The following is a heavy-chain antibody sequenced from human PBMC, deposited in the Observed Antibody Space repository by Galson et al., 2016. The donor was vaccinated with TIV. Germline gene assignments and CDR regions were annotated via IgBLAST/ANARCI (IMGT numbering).Heavy chain of an antibody. J-gene: IGHJ3*02. CDR3: ARVMTTVTDDDAFDI. D-gene: IGHD4-17*01. V-gene: IGHV3-21*01. Sequence: SLRLSCAASGFTFSSYSMNWVRQAPGKGLEWVSSISSSSSYIYYADSVKGRCTISRDNAKNSLYLQMNSLRAEDTAVYYCARVMTTVTDDDAFDIWGQGTMVTVSS. CDR2: ISSSSSYI. CDR1: GFTFSSYS.